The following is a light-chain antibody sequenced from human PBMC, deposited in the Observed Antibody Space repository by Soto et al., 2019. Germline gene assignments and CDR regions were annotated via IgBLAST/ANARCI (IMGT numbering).Light chain of an antibody. V-gene: IGKV1-39*01. CDR3: QQSYRLPLT. Sequence: DIQMTQSPSSVSAFVGESVTITCHASQRISALLNWYHQKPGKAPKLLIYSASYLQSGVPSNFSGSGSGTDFTLSIVTLQPEDSGTYFCQQSYRLPLTFGGGTKV. J-gene: IGKJ4*01. CDR1: QRISAL. CDR2: SAS.